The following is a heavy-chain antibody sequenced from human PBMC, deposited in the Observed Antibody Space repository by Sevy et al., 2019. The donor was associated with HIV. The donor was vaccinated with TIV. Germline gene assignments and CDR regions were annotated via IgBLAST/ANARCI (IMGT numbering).Heavy chain of an antibody. CDR3: NRGALVAAAGTLFDY. Sequence: GGSLRLSCTASGFTFGDYAMSWFRQAPGKGLEWVGFIRSKAYGGTTEYAASVKGRFTIPRDDSKSIAYLQMNSLKTEDTAVYYCNRGALVAAAGTLFDYWGQGTLVTVSS. D-gene: IGHD6-13*01. CDR2: IRSKAYGGTT. J-gene: IGHJ4*02. V-gene: IGHV3-49*03. CDR1: GFTFGDYA.